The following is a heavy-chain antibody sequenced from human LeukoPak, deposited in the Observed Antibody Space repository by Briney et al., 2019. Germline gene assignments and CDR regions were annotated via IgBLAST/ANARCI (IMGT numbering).Heavy chain of an antibody. CDR2: ISSSSSYI. J-gene: IGHJ4*02. Sequence: PGGSLRLSCAASGFTFSSYSMNWVRQAPGKGLEWVSSISSSSSYIYYADSVKGRFTISRDNAKNSLYLQMNSLRAEDTAVYYCASTADSSSWPVHFDYWGQGTLVTVSS. V-gene: IGHV3-21*01. D-gene: IGHD6-13*01. CDR1: GFTFSSYS. CDR3: ASTADSSSWPVHFDY.